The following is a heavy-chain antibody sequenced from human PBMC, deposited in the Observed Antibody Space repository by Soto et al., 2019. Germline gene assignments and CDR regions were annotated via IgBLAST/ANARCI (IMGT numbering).Heavy chain of an antibody. D-gene: IGHD3-22*01. Sequence: EVQLLESGGGLVQPGGSLRLSCAASGFTFSSYAMSWVRQAPGKGLEWVSAISSSGGGTYYADSVKGRFTISRDNSKNTLYLQMNSLRAEDTAVYYCAKRTDSSGSRGGAFDIWGQWTMVTVSS. CDR2: ISSSGGGT. CDR3: AKRTDSSGSRGGAFDI. V-gene: IGHV3-23*01. J-gene: IGHJ3*02. CDR1: GFTFSSYA.